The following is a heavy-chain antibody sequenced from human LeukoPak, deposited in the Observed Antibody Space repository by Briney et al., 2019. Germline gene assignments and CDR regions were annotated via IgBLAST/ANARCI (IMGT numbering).Heavy chain of an antibody. J-gene: IGHJ4*02. CDR3: ARTSGYNSLPF. V-gene: IGHV6-1*01. D-gene: IGHD1-14*01. CDR1: GDSVSNNSVA. CDR2: TYYRSKWYN. Sequence: SQTLSLTCGISGDSVSNNSVAWNWIRQSPSRGLEWLGRTYYRSKWYNDYALSVKSRITINPDTSKNQFSLHLNSVTPEDTAMYYCARTSGYNSLPFWGQGTPVTVSS.